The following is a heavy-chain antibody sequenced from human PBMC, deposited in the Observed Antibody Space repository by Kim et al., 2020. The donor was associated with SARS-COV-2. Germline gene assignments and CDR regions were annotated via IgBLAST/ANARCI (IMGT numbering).Heavy chain of an antibody. CDR1: GFTFSYYW. V-gene: IGHV3-7*01. Sequence: GGSLRLSCAASGFTFSYYWMSWVRQAPGKGLEWVANIKKDGSDKYYVDSGKGRFTVSRDNAKNSLYLQMNSLRAEDTAVYYCARLGARQALEYWGQGTLVTVSS. CDR2: IKKDGSDK. CDR3: ARLGARQALEY. J-gene: IGHJ4*02. D-gene: IGHD3-3*01.